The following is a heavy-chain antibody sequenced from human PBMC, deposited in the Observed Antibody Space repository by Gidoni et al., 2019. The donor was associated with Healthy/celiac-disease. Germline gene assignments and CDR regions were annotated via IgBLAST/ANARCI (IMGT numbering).Heavy chain of an antibody. J-gene: IGHJ6*02. V-gene: IGHV3-48*03. D-gene: IGHD5-18*01. CDR2: ISSSGSTI. CDR3: ARSPDPIQLWSMNYYGMDV. Sequence: EVQLVESGGGLVQPGGSLRLSCAASGFTFSSYAMNWVRQGPGTGLVWVSYISSSGSTIYYADSVKGRFTISRDNAKNSLYLQMNSLRAEDTAVYYCARSPDPIQLWSMNYYGMDVWGQGTTVTVSS. CDR1: GFTFSSYA.